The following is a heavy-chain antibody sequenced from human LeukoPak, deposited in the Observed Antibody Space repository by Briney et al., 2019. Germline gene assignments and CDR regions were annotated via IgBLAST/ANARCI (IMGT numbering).Heavy chain of an antibody. CDR2: IKQDGSEK. Sequence: PGGSLRLSCAASGFTFSSYWMSWVRQAPGRGLEWVANIKQDGSEKYYVDSVKGRFTISRDNAKDSLYLQMISLRTDDKAVYYCARQSSGRFWGQGTLVTVSS. D-gene: IGHD6-19*01. J-gene: IGHJ4*02. CDR3: ARQSSGRF. CDR1: GFTFSSYW. V-gene: IGHV3-7*01.